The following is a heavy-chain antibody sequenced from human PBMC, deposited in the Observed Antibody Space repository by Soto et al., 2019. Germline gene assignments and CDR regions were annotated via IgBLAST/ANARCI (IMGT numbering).Heavy chain of an antibody. V-gene: IGHV1-69*02. D-gene: IGHD3-10*01. CDR1: GGTFNTHT. J-gene: IGHJ4*02. CDR2: IIPMLGMP. Sequence: QVHLVQFGAEVRKPGSSVKVSCTASGGTFNTHTISWVRQAPGLGLEWMGRIIPMLGMPNSPHKFQGRVSITADKSTSTVYMALSRLTSDDTAVYYCATSYGSGSSHFDSWGQGTLVTVSS. CDR3: ATSYGSGSSHFDS.